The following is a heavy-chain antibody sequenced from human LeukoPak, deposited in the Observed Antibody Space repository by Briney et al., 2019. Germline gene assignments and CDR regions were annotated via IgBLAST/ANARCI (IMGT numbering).Heavy chain of an antibody. CDR2: ISGSGNRT. V-gene: IGHV3-23*01. D-gene: IGHD3-9*01. J-gene: IGHJ4*02. Sequence: GGSLRLSCAASGFTFSSYAMSWVRQAPGKGLEWVSSISGSGNRTYYADSVKGRFTISRDNSKNTLYLQMNSLRAEDTAVYYCAKDGPLDEDYFDYWGQGTLVTVSS. CDR1: GFTFSSYA. CDR3: AKDGPLDEDYFDY.